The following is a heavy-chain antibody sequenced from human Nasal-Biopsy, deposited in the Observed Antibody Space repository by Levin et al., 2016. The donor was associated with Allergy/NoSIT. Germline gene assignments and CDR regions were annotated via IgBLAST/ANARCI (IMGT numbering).Heavy chain of an antibody. J-gene: IGHJ1*01. D-gene: IGHD5-18*01. CDR2: ISGRGDTS. CDR3: AKSHSYGPAS. V-gene: IGHV3-23*01. CDR1: GLSFTFDMYG. Sequence: GESLKISCVDSGLSFTFDMYGMNWVRQAPGKGLEWVASISGRGDTSYYTGSVKGRFTLSRDNSKKIVFLQMNSLRADDTAVYFCAKSHSYGPASWGQGTLVTVS.